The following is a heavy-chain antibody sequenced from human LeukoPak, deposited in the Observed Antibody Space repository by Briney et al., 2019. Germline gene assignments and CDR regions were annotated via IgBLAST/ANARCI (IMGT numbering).Heavy chain of an antibody. D-gene: IGHD4-23*01. CDR3: ASGHGNAYYYYYMDV. CDR1: GFTVSSNY. J-gene: IGHJ6*03. CDR2: IYSGGST. V-gene: IGHV3-53*01. Sequence: GSLRLSCAASGFTVSSNYMSWVRQAPGKGLEWVSVIYSGGSTYYADSVKGRFTISRDNSRNTLYLQMNSLRAEDTAVYYCASGHGNAYYYYYMDVWGKGTTVTVSS.